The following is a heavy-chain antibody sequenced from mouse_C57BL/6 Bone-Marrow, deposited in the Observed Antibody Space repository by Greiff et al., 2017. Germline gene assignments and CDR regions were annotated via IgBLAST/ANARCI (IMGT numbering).Heavy chain of an antibody. CDR2: IYIGNGYT. D-gene: IGHD2-5*01. J-gene: IGHJ1*03. CDR1: GYTFTSYG. V-gene: IGHV1-58*01. CDR3: AKYSNSSYWYFDV. Sequence: VQLKESGAELVRPGSSVKMSCKTSGYTFTSYGINWVKQRPGQGLEWIGYIYIGNGYTEYNEKFKGKATLTSDTSSSTAYMQLSSLTSEDTAIYFCAKYSNSSYWYFDVWGTGTTVTVSS.